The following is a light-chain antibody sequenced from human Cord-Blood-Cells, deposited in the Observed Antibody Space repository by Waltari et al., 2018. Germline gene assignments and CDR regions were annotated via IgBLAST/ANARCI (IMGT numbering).Light chain of an antibody. Sequence: SYELTQPPSVSVSPGQTASITCSGDKLGDKYACWYQKKPGQYPVLVIYQDSKRPSGIPKRFSGSNSGNTATLTISGTQSMDEADYYCQAWDSSTVVFGGGTKLTVL. J-gene: IGLJ2*01. CDR3: QAWDSSTVV. CDR1: KLGDKY. CDR2: QDS. V-gene: IGLV3-1*01.